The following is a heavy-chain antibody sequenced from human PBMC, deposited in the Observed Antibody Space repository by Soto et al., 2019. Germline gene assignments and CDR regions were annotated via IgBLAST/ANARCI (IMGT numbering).Heavy chain of an antibody. Sequence: SETLSLTCTVCGGSISSSSYYWGWTRQPPGKGLEWIGSIYYSGSTYYNPSLKSRVTISVDTSKNQFSLKLSSVTAADTAVYHCASPKIAFYNWFDPWGQGTLVTVSS. CDR3: ASPKIAFYNWFDP. J-gene: IGHJ5*02. D-gene: IGHD3-3*02. CDR2: IYYSGST. V-gene: IGHV4-39*01. CDR1: GGSISSSSYY.